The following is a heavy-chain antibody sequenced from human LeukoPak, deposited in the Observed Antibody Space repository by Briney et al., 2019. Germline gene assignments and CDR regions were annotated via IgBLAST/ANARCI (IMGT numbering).Heavy chain of an antibody. J-gene: IGHJ3*02. CDR1: GGSISCYY. CDR3: ARSLDYFDSSGYIFDI. Sequence: SETLSLTCTGSGGSISCYYWGWIRQPPGKGLERIGYIYYNTNSNPSLKSRVTISIDKSKNQLSLRLSSVIAADTAVYYCARSLDYFDSSGYIFDIWGQGTMVTVSS. CDR2: IYYNT. D-gene: IGHD3-22*01. V-gene: IGHV4-59*08.